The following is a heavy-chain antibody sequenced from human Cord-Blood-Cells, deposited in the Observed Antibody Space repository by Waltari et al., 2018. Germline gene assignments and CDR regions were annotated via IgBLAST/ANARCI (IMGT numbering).Heavy chain of an antibody. CDR2: IKPNSGGR. Sequence: QVQLVQSGAEVAKPGASVKVSCKASGYTFTGYYMHWVRQAPGQGGEWMGWIKPNSGGRNDAQKVQGRVTMTRDTSISTAYMGLSRLRSDDTAVYYCARDPRSLLTGDTGTFDYWGQGTLVTVSS. CDR3: ARDPRSLLTGDTGTFDY. J-gene: IGHJ4*02. CDR1: GYTFTGYY. V-gene: IGHV1-2*02. D-gene: IGHD7-27*01.